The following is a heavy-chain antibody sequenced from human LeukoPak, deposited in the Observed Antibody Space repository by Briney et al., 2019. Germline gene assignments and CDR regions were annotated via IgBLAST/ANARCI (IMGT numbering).Heavy chain of an antibody. CDR3: ARAKPKNMVRGLIMRRESRYYFDY. J-gene: IGHJ4*02. D-gene: IGHD3-10*01. CDR2: ISSDSNYI. Sequence: GGSLRLSCAASRFPFSSYSMNWVRQAPGKGLEWVSSISSDSNYIYYADSVKGRFTISRDNSKSTLYIQMNSLRAEDTAVYYCARAKPKNMVRGLIMRRESRYYFDYWGQGTLVTVSS. CDR1: RFPFSSYS. V-gene: IGHV3-21*04.